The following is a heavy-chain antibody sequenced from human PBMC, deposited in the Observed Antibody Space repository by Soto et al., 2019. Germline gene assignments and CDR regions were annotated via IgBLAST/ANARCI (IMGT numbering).Heavy chain of an antibody. V-gene: IGHV1-69*01. Sequence: QVQLEQSGAEVKKAGSSVKVSCKASGGTFSSYAISWVRQAPGQGLEWMGGIIPIFGTANYAQKFQGRVTITADESRSTAYMELSSLRSEDTAVYYCARDSHLSSSTSCYGSMDVWRQGTTVTVSS. CDR2: IIPIFGTA. CDR3: ARDSHLSSSTSCYGSMDV. CDR1: GGTFSSYA. J-gene: IGHJ6*02. D-gene: IGHD2-2*01.